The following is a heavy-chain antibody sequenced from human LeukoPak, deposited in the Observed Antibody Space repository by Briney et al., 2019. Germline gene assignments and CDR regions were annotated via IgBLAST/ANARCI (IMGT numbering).Heavy chain of an antibody. CDR1: GFTFGSYA. CDR3: ANDGSGSFTFDY. Sequence: GGSLRLSCAASGFTFGSYAMSWVRQAPGKGLEWVSAITGGGRTYYADSVKGRFTISRDNPKNALYLQMSSLRAEDTAVYYCANDGSGSFTFDYWGQGTLVTVSS. D-gene: IGHD1-26*01. V-gene: IGHV3-23*01. CDR2: ITGGGRT. J-gene: IGHJ4*02.